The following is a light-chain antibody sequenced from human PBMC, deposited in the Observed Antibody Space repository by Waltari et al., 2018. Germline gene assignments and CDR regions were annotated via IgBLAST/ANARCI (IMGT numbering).Light chain of an antibody. CDR2: GTS. J-gene: IGLJ3*02. CDR3: QSYDTTLSVV. Sequence: QSVLTQPPSVSGAPGQTVPISCTGSGSNIGAGYDVHWYQQLPRAAPKLLIYGTSSRPLGVPDRFFGSTSGTSASLAITGLQAEDEADYYCQSYDTTLSVVFGGGTKLTVL. V-gene: IGLV1-40*01. CDR1: GSNIGAGYD.